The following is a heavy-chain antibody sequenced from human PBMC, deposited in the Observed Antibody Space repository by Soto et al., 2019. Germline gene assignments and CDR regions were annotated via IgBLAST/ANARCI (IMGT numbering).Heavy chain of an antibody. Sequence: QVQLVQSGAEVKKPGSSVKVSCKASGGTFSSYAISWVRQAPGQGLEWMGGIIPIFGTANYAQKFQGRVTINADESTSTAYMELSSLRSEDTAVYYCARLGDSSSSRGVGIEGHYYYYYGMDVWGQGTTVTVSS. V-gene: IGHV1-69*01. J-gene: IGHJ6*02. CDR2: IIPIFGTA. CDR3: ARLGDSSSSRGVGIEGHYYYYYGMDV. D-gene: IGHD6-6*01. CDR1: GGTFSSYA.